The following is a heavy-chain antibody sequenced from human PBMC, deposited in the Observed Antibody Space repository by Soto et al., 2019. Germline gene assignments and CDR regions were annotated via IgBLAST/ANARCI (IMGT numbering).Heavy chain of an antibody. V-gene: IGHV4-59*01. CDR1: GGSISPFY. D-gene: IGHD2-8*02. J-gene: IGHJ5*02. CDR3: ARRLTGNSPPRRGSWFDP. CDR2: ICYSGNT. Sequence: QVQLEQSGPGLVTPSGNLSLTCTASGGSISPFYWNWLRQPPGKGLVWIWYICYSGNTSYNASVESRVTISVDTSKNQFSLKLKVVTAADTAVYYCARRLTGNSPPRRGSWFDPWGQGTLVAVSS.